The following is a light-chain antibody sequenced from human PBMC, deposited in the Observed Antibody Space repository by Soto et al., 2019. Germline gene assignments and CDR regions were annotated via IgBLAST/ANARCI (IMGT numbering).Light chain of an antibody. J-gene: IGLJ2*01. CDR2: DVS. CDR3: SSYTSTNILI. V-gene: IGLV2-14*01. CDR1: SSDVGSYNY. Sequence: QSALTQPASVSGSPGQSITISCTGTSSDVGSYNYVSWYQQNPGKAPKLIIHDVSNRPSGVSNRFSGSKSGNTASLTISGLQAEDEANYYCSSYTSTNILIFGGGTKVTVL.